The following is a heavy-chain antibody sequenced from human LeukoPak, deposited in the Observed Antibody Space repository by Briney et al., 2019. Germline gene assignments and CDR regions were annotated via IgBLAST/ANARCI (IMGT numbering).Heavy chain of an antibody. D-gene: IGHD3-3*02. CDR3: ARDEHLWQISH. V-gene: IGHV3-74*01. CDR1: GFTLSNYW. J-gene: IGHJ4*02. CDR2: ISEDGRAT. Sequence: GGSLRLSCAASGFTLSNYWIHWVRQAPGKGLVWVSRISEDGRATTYADYVKGRFTISKDNAKNSVYLQMNSLRAEDTAVYYCARDEHLWQISHWGQGTLVTVSS.